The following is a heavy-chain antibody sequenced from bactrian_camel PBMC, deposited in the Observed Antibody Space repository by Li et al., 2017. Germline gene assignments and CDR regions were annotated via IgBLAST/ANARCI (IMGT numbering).Heavy chain of an antibody. CDR2: IDRNGYLT. Sequence: VQLVESGGGSVQSGGSLTLSCVASGYSDSEGYMAWFRQAPGKGREGVAAIDRNGYLTYTYAVKDRFTISKDNINNTLDLEMTDLKPEDTDVYYCASTPWIVRGYCRTARHLEGLFTFWGQGTQVTVS. V-gene: IGHV3S40*01. CDR3: ASTPWIVRGYCRTARHLEGLFTF. J-gene: IGHJ4*01. CDR1: GYSDSEGY. D-gene: IGHD8*01.